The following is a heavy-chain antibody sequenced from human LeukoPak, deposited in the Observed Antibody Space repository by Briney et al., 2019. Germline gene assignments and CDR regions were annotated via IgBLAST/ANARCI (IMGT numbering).Heavy chain of an antibody. Sequence: GGSLRLSCAASGFTFSSYGMHWVRQAPGKGLEWVAFIRYDGSNKYYADSVKGRFTISRDNSKNTLYLQMNSLRGEETAVYYCASSIDGSRHRRFDYWGQGTLVTVSS. CDR3: ASSIDGSRHRRFDY. CDR2: IRYDGSNK. D-gene: IGHD5-24*01. J-gene: IGHJ4*02. CDR1: GFTFSSYG. V-gene: IGHV3-30*02.